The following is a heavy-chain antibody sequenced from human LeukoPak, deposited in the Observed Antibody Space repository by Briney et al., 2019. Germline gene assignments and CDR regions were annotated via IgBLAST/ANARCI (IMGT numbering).Heavy chain of an antibody. V-gene: IGHV3-11*01. J-gene: IGHJ3*02. CDR3: AKMGYGGNSAGWAFDI. CDR1: GFTFSDYY. CDR2: ISSSGSTI. D-gene: IGHD4-23*01. Sequence: PGGSLRLSCAASGFTFSDYYMSWIRQAPGKGLEWVSYISSSGSTIYYADSVKGRFTISRDNAKNSLYLQMNSPRAEDTAVYYCAKMGYGGNSAGWAFDIWGQGTMVTVSS.